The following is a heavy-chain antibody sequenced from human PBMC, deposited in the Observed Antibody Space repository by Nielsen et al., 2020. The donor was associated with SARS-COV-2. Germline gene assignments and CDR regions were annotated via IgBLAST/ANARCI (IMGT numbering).Heavy chain of an antibody. D-gene: IGHD1-7*01. V-gene: IGHV4-31*03. CDR3: ARGGITGTTLVNWFDP. Sequence: SETLSLTCTVSGGSISSGGYYWSWIRQHPGKGLEWIGYIYYSGSTYYNPSLKSRVTISVDTSKNQFSLKLSSVTAADTAVFYCARGGITGTTLVNWFDPWGQGTLVTVSS. CDR2: IYYSGST. J-gene: IGHJ5*02. CDR1: GGSISSGGYY.